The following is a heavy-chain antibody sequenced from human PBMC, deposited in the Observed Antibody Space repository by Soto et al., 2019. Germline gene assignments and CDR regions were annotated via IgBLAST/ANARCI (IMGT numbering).Heavy chain of an antibody. CDR3: ARATYYDFWSGYYYEGGWFDP. Sequence: QVQLQESGPGLVKPSETLSLTCTVSGGSISSYYWSWIRQPPGKGLEWIGYIYYSGSTNYNPSLKSRVTISVDTSKNQFSLKLSSVTAADTAVYYCARATYYDFWSGYYYEGGWFDPWGQGTLVTVSS. CDR1: GGSISSYY. V-gene: IGHV4-59*01. J-gene: IGHJ5*02. CDR2: IYYSGST. D-gene: IGHD3-3*01.